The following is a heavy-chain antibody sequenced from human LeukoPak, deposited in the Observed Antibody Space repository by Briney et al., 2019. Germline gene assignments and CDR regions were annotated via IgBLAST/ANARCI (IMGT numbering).Heavy chain of an antibody. Sequence: ASVKVSCKASGYTFTGYYMHWVRQAPGQGLEWMGWINPNSGGTNYAQKFQGRVTMTRDTSISTAYMELRRLRSDDTAVYYCARARITMVRGVSNWFDPWGQGTLVTVSS. CDR2: INPNSGGT. CDR3: ARARITMVRGVSNWFDP. V-gene: IGHV1-2*02. J-gene: IGHJ5*02. CDR1: GYTFTGYY. D-gene: IGHD3-10*01.